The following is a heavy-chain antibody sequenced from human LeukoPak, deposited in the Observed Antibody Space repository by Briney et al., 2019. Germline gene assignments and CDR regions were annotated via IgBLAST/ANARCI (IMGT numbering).Heavy chain of an antibody. CDR2: IRHDATKI. CDR1: GFSFTNFG. Sequence: GGSLRLSCAASGFSFTNFGMHWVRQAPGKGLEWVAFIRHDATKINYGDSVRGRFFISRDDSKNTLYLQMNSLRGEDTAVYYWAEDRQGMYKDQFLHRGWVDPWGQGTLVTVS. V-gene: IGHV3-30*02. J-gene: IGHJ5*02. CDR3: AEDRQGMYKDQFLHRGWVDP. D-gene: IGHD1-1*01.